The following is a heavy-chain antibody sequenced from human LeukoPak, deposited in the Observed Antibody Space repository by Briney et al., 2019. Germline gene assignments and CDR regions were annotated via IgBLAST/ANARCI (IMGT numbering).Heavy chain of an antibody. CDR3: TTASGYAWYYYYYYGMDV. CDR2: IKSITDGGTT. CDR1: GFTFSNAW. V-gene: IGHV3-15*01. J-gene: IGHJ6*04. D-gene: IGHD5-12*01. Sequence: GGSLRLSCAASGFTFSNAWMSWVRQAPGKGLEWVGRIKSITDGGTTDYAAPVKGRFTISRDDSKNTLYLQMNSLKTEDTAVYYCTTASGYAWYYYYYYGMDVWGKGTTVTVSS.